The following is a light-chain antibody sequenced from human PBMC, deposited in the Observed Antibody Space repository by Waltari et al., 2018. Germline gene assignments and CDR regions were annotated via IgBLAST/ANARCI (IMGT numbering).Light chain of an antibody. CDR2: AAS. V-gene: IGKV1-39*01. Sequence: DIQMTQSPSSLSASGGDRVTITCRASQSISSYLNWYPQKPGKAPKLLIYAASSLQSGVPSRFSGSGSGTDFTLTISSLQPEDFATYYCQQSYSTPWTFGQGTKVEIK. CDR3: QQSYSTPWT. J-gene: IGKJ1*01. CDR1: QSISSY.